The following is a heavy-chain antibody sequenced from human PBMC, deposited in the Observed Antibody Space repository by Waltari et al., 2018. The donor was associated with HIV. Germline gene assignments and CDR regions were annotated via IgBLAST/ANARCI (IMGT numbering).Heavy chain of an antibody. D-gene: IGHD3-22*01. V-gene: IGHV3-48*02. CDR1: GFTFSSYS. CDR3: ARDRYYYDSSGYFDAFDI. CDR2: ISSSSSTI. Sequence: EVQLVESGGGLVQPGGSLRLSCAASGFTFSSYSMNWVRQAPGKGLEWVSYISSSSSTIYYADSVKGRFTISRDNAKNSLYLQMNSLRDEDTAVYYCARDRYYYDSSGYFDAFDIWGQGTMVTVSS. J-gene: IGHJ3*02.